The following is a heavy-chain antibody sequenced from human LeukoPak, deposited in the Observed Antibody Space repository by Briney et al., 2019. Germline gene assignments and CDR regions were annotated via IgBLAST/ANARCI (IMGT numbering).Heavy chain of an antibody. D-gene: IGHD1-1*01. CDR2: VYPSGTT. CDR1: GGSISSDPYY. CDR3: ARGQGTTNFDY. J-gene: IGHJ4*02. V-gene: IGHV4-61*02. Sequence: SETLSLTCTVSGGSISSDPYYWNWIRQSAGRGLEWIGRVYPSGTTNCNPSLKSRVTISIDTSKNQFSLKLTSVTAADAADYFCARGQGTTNFDYWGQGTLVTVSS.